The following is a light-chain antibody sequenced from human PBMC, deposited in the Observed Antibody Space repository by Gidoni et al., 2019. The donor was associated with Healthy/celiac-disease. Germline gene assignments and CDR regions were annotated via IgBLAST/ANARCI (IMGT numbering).Light chain of an antibody. Sequence: HSVLTQPPSASGTPGQTVTISSSGSSSNIGSTTVNWYQQLPGTAPNLLIYSNNQRPSGVPDRFSGSKSGTSASLAISGLQSEDEADYYCAAWDDSLNAHWVFGGGTKLTVL. CDR1: SSNIGSTT. J-gene: IGLJ3*02. CDR3: AAWDDSLNAHWV. CDR2: SNN. V-gene: IGLV1-44*01.